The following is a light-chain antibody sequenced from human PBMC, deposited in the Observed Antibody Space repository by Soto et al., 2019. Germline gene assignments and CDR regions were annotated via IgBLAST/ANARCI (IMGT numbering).Light chain of an antibody. CDR2: GAA. Sequence: EIVLTQSQATLSLSPGGRATLSCRAGQSVSGYVAWYEQKAGRAPRLLIYGAANRATGIRAKVSGSGSGTDFNLTISTLEPADFAVYYCHQRSNWPPCTVGQGTNV. CDR3: HQRSNWPPCT. CDR1: QSVSGY. J-gene: IGKJ1*01. V-gene: IGKV3-11*01.